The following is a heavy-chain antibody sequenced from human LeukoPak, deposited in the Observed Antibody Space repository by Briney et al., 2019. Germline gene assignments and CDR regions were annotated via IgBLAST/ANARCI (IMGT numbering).Heavy chain of an antibody. Sequence: SETLSLTCTVSGGSISSGGYYWSWIRQHPGKGLEWVGYIYYSGSTYYNPSLKSRVTISVDTSKNQFSLKLSSVTAADTAVYYCASLGSSGWLDYWGQGTLVTVSS. V-gene: IGHV4-31*03. CDR2: IYYSGST. CDR3: ASLGSSGWLDY. J-gene: IGHJ4*02. CDR1: GGSISSGGYY. D-gene: IGHD6-19*01.